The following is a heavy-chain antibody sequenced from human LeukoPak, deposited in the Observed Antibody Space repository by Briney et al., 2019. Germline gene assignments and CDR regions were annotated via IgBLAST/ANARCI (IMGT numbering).Heavy chain of an antibody. V-gene: IGHV3-11*01. Sequence: PGGSLRLSCAASGFTFSDYYMSWIRQAPGKGLEWVSYISSSGSTIYYADSVKGRFTISRDNTKNSLYLQMNSLRAEDTAVYYCARDPVGDSGSSTGVFDYWGQGTLVTVSS. D-gene: IGHD1-26*01. J-gene: IGHJ4*02. CDR2: ISSSGSTI. CDR1: GFTFSDYY. CDR3: ARDPVGDSGSSTGVFDY.